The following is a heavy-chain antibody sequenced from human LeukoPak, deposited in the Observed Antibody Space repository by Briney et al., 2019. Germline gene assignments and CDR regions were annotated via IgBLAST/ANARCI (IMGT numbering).Heavy chain of an antibody. V-gene: IGHV3-21*01. CDR1: GFTFSIYS. CDR2: ISSRSSYI. J-gene: IGHJ4*02. Sequence: GGSLRLSCAASGFTFSIYSMTWVRQAPGKGLEWVSSISSRSSYIYYADSVKGRFTISRDNAKNSLYLQMNSLRAEDKAVYYCASGEREDYYDSSGYDYWGQGTLVTVSS. D-gene: IGHD3-22*01. CDR3: ASGEREDYYDSSGYDY.